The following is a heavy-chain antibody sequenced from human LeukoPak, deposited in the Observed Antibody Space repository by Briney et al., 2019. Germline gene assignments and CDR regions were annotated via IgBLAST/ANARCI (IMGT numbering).Heavy chain of an antibody. J-gene: IGHJ6*02. CDR2: IYYSGST. CDR3: ARDLEAAAGTSYYYYGMDV. CDR1: GGSISSYY. V-gene: IGHV4-59*01. Sequence: PSETLSLTCTVSGGSISSYYWSWIRQSPGKGLEWIGYIYYSGSTNYNPSLKSRVTISVDTSKNQFSLKLSSVTAADTAVYYCARDLEAAAGTSYYYYGMDVWGQGTTVTVSS. D-gene: IGHD6-13*01.